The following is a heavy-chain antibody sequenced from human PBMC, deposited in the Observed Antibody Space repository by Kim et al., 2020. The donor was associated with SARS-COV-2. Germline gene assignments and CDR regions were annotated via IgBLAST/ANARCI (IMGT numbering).Heavy chain of an antibody. Sequence: KSRVTISVDTSKNQFYLKLSPVTAADTAVYYCARDPRTMVRGVIITHLDRWGQGTLVTVSS. CDR3: ARDPRTMVRGVIITHLDR. J-gene: IGHJ4*02. V-gene: IGHV4-39*07. D-gene: IGHD3-10*01.